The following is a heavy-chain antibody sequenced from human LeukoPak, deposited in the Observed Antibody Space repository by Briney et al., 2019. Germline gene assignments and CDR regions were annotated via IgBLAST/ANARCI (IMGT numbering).Heavy chain of an antibody. J-gene: IGHJ3*02. V-gene: IGHV1-2*02. CDR2: INPNTGGT. CDR1: GYTFTAYY. Sequence: GASVKVSSKASGYTFTAYYMHWVRQAPGQGLEWMGWINPNTGGTSYAQKFQGRVTMTRDTSISTAYMELSSLKSDDTAVYYCARDRNSGSSLDIWGQGTMLTVSS. CDR3: ARDRNSGSSLDI. D-gene: IGHD6-6*01.